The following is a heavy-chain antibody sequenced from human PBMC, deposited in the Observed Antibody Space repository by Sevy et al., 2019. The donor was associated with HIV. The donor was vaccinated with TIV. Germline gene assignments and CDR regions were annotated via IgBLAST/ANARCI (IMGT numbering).Heavy chain of an antibody. J-gene: IGHJ4*02. CDR2: IWFDGSNK. CDR3: ERDLEFYDYGDYGPAFMPDY. CDR1: GFTFSTYG. Sequence: GGSLRLSCAASGFTFSTYGMHWVRQAPGKGLEWVAVIWFDGSNKYYADSLKGTFSISRDIAKNTLHLQMNSLRAEATAMDYCERDLEFYDYGDYGPAFMPDYWGQGTLVTVSS. V-gene: IGHV3-33*01. D-gene: IGHD4-17*01.